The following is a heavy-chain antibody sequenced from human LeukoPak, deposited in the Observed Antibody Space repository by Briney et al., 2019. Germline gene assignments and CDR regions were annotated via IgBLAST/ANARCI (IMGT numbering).Heavy chain of an antibody. V-gene: IGHV4-59*08. CDR3: ARLRAYKTTHQFYFDY. D-gene: IGHD3-16*01. CDR2: IYHTGTT. Sequence: PSETLSLTCTVSGGPISPYYWAWFRQPPGQGLKYIGDIYHTGTTSYSPSLQSRVTISLDTSQNQFSLRLSSVTAADAAIYYCARLRAYKTTHQFYFDYWGQGTLVTVSS. CDR1: GGPISPYY. J-gene: IGHJ4*02.